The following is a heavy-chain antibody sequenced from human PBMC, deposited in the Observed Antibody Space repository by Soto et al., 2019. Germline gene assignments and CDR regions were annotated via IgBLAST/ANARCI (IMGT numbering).Heavy chain of an antibody. V-gene: IGHV4-31*03. CDR3: ARVGTYYDFWSGAQGGKYFDY. J-gene: IGHJ4*02. Sequence: QVQLQESGPGLVKPSQTLSLTCTVSGGSISSGGYYWSWIRQHPGKGLEWIGYIYYSGSTYYNPSLKSRVTISVDTSKNQFSLKLSSVTAADTAVYYCARVGTYYDFWSGAQGGKYFDYWGQGTLVTVSS. CDR1: GGSISSGGYY. D-gene: IGHD3-3*01. CDR2: IYYSGST.